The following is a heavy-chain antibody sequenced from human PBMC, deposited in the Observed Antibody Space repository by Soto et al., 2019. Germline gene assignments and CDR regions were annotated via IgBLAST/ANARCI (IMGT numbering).Heavy chain of an antibody. J-gene: IGHJ3*02. D-gene: IGHD1-20*01. CDR3: ARDRPGIKTYEAFDI. Sequence: XSVKVSFKASGYTFTSYDIHWVRQATGQGPEWMGWMSPNTGTIVYAQKFQGRVTMTRNTSTSTAYMTLSSLRSEDTAVYYCARDRPGIKTYEAFDIWGQGSTVTVSS. V-gene: IGHV1-8*01. CDR1: GYTFTSYD. CDR2: MSPNTGTI.